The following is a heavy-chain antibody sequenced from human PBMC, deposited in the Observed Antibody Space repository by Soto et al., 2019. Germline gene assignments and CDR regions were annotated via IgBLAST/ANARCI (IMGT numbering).Heavy chain of an antibody. J-gene: IGHJ4*02. V-gene: IGHV1-46*03. CDR2: IHPSGGCA. D-gene: IGHD2-21*02. CDR3: ARGGHITVVPAIFDY. CDR1: GDTFTTYY. Sequence: QVQLVQSGAEVKKPGASVRVSCKASGDTFTTYYLHWVRQAPGQGLEWMGMIHPSGGCATYAQKFLCRLTLTRETCTSTVFMGVSSLISDDTAVYYCARGGHITVVPAIFDYWGQGTLVTVSP.